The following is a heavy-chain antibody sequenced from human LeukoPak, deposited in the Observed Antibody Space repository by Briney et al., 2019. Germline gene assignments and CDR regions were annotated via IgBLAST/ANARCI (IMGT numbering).Heavy chain of an antibody. CDR1: GFTFSSYN. CDR3: ARVSSGPSSPFDY. J-gene: IGHJ4*02. CDR2: ISGSGTTI. V-gene: IGHV3-48*03. D-gene: IGHD2-2*01. Sequence: PGGSLRLSCAASGFTFSSYNMNWVRQAPGKGLEWVSYISGSGTTIYYADSVKGRFTISRDNAKNSLSLQMNSLRAEDTAVYHCARVSSGPSSPFDYWGQGTLVTVSS.